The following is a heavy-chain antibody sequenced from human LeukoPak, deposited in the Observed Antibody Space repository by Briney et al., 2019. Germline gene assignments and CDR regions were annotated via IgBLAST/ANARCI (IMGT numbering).Heavy chain of an antibody. J-gene: IGHJ4*02. CDR3: ARGGSDTCMHPGGSSRLYYFDY. CDR2: IIPIFGTA. CDR1: GGTFSSYA. D-gene: IGHD6-13*01. Sequence: WASVKVSCKASGGTFSSYAISWVRQAPGQGLEWMGRIIPIFGTANYAQKFQGRVTITTDESTSTAYMELSSLRSDDTAVYYCARGGSDTCMHPGGSSRLYYFDYWVQGTLVTVSS. V-gene: IGHV1-69*05.